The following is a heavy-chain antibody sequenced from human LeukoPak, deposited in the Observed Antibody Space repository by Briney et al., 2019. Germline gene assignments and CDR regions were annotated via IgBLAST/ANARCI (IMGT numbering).Heavy chain of an antibody. CDR3: ARDRLGDYDHSGYYDK. D-gene: IGHD3-22*01. J-gene: IGHJ4*02. V-gene: IGHV3-11*01. CDR1: GIISTDNY. CDR2: ICDSGRTI. Sequence: PGGSLRLSCAATGIISTDNYMILISQAPGKGLEWESYICDSGRTIYYADSVKGRFTISRDNAKNSVYLQMNNLGAEDTAVYYCARDRLGDYDHSGYYDKWGQGTLVTVSS.